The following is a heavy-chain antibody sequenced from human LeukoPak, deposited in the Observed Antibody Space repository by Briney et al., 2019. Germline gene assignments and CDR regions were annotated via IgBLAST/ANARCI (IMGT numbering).Heavy chain of an antibody. CDR1: GFTFSNYW. J-gene: IGHJ4*02. D-gene: IGHD2-2*03. V-gene: IGHV3-74*01. CDR3: VREMDSRSGGDF. Sequence: GGSLRLSCAASGFTFSNYWMHWVRQAPGKGLVWVSRINTDGGSTTYADSVKGRFTTSRDNAKNTLYLQMNSLRAEDTAVYYCVREMDSRSGGDFWGPGSLVTVSS. CDR2: INTDGGST.